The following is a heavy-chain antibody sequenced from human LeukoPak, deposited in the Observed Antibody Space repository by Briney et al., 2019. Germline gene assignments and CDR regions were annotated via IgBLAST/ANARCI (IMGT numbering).Heavy chain of an antibody. J-gene: IGHJ5*02. CDR3: AKDMELAS. Sequence: GGSLRLSCAASGFTFRNYGMHWVRQAPGKGLEWVAVISYDGSNKYYTDSVKGRFTISRDNSKNTLYLQMNNLRGEDTAEYYCAKDMELASWGQGTLVTVSS. CDR1: GFTFRNYG. V-gene: IGHV3-30*18. D-gene: IGHD1-26*01. CDR2: ISYDGSNK.